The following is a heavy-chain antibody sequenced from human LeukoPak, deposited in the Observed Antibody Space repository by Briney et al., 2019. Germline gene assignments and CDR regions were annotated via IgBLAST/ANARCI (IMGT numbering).Heavy chain of an antibody. D-gene: IGHD1-26*01. CDR1: GFTFSTYA. CDR3: AKVGGTYHFDY. CDR2: SGSGSST. Sequence: PGGSLRLSCAASGFTFSTYAMSWVRQAPGKGLEWVSASGSGSSTYYADSVKGRFTISRDNSKNTLYLQMNSLRAEDTALYYCAKVGGTYHFDYWGQGTLVTVSS. V-gene: IGHV3-23*01. J-gene: IGHJ4*02.